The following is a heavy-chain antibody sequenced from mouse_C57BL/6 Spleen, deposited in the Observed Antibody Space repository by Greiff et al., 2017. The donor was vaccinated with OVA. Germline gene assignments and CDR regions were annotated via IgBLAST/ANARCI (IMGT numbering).Heavy chain of an antibody. J-gene: IGHJ4*01. CDR1: GYSITSGYY. CDR2: ISYDGSN. V-gene: IGHV3-6*01. Sequence: ESGPGLVKPSQSLSLTCSVTGYSITSGYYWNWIRQFPGNQLEWMGYISYDGSNNYTPSLKNRIPITRDTSKYQFFLRLNSVNTEITATYDCAREGSHYAVDYWGQGTSVTVSA. CDR3: AREGSHYAVDY.